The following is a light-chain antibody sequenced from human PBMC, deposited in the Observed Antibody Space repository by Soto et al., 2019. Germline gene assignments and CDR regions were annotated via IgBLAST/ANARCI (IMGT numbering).Light chain of an antibody. CDR3: SSYTGSSKFV. J-gene: IGLJ1*01. V-gene: IGLV2-14*01. Sequence: QSALTQPASVSGSPGQSITISCTGTSSDVGGYDYVSWYQQLPGKAPKLLIYDVNNRPSGVSHRFSGSKSGNTASLTISGLQAEDEADYYCSSYTGSSKFVFGTGTKVTVL. CDR2: DVN. CDR1: SSDVGGYDY.